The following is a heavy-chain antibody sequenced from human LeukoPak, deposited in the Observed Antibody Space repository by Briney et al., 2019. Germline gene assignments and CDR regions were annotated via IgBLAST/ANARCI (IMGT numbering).Heavy chain of an antibody. V-gene: IGHV3-23*01. CDR1: GFTFRSYG. D-gene: IGHD4-23*01. CDR3: ARSRTVVTLFDY. Sequence: PGGTLRLSCAASGFTFRSYGMSWVRQAPGKGLEWVSAISGSGGSTYYADSVEGRFTISRDNSKDTLYLQMNSLRAEDTAVYYCARSRTVVTLFDYWGQGTLVTVSS. CDR2: ISGSGGST. J-gene: IGHJ4*02.